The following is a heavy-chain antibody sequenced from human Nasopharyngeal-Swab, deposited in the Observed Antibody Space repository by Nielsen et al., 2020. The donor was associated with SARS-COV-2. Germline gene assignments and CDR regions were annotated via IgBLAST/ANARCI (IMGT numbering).Heavy chain of an antibody. V-gene: IGHV1-69*13. J-gene: IGHJ5*02. CDR1: GGTFSNYA. D-gene: IGHD1-1*01. CDR3: ARGRDWNPPFFDH. Sequence: SVKVSCKASGGTFSNYAISWLRQAPGQGLEWMGGIIPVFGTANYAQKFQGRVTITADESTSTAYMQLSSLRSDDTAVYFCARGRDWNPPFFDHWGQGTLVTVSS. CDR2: IIPVFGTA.